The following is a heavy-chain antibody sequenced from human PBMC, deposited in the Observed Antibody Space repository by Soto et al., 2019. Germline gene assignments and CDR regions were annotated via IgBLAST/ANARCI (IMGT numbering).Heavy chain of an antibody. CDR1: GGSISSYY. J-gene: IGHJ5*02. D-gene: IGHD3-3*01. CDR2: IYYSGST. Sequence: SETLSLTCTVSGGSISSYYWSWIRQPPGKGLEWIGYIYYSGSTNYNPSLKSRVTISVDTSKNQFSLKLSSVTAADTAVYYCARGDTYYDSLNWFDPWGQGTLVTVSS. CDR3: ARGDTYYDSLNWFDP. V-gene: IGHV4-59*01.